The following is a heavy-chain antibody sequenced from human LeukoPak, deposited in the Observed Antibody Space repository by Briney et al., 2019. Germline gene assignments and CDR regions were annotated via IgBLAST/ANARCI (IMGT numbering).Heavy chain of an antibody. CDR2: ISSSGSTI. CDR1: GFTFSSYE. CDR3: ARDYHYYDSSGYAHD. V-gene: IGHV3-48*03. Sequence: GGSLRLSCAASGFTFSSYEMNWVRQAPGKGLEWVSYISSSGSTIYYADSVKGRFTISRDNAKNSLYLQMNSLRAEDTAVYYCARDYHYYDSSGYAHDWGQGTLVTVSS. D-gene: IGHD3-22*01. J-gene: IGHJ4*02.